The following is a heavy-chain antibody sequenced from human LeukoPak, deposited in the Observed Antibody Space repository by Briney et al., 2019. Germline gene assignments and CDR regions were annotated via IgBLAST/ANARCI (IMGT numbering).Heavy chain of an antibody. CDR1: GDSVSSNSAA. CDR3: AREGGTVIAVAGTFDY. V-gene: IGHV6-1*01. D-gene: IGHD6-19*01. Sequence: SQTLSLTCAISGDSVSSNSAAWNWIRQSPSRGLEWLGRTYYRSKWYNDYAVSVISRITINPDTSKNQFSLQLNSVTPEDTAVYYCAREGGTVIAVAGTFDYWGQGTLVTVSS. CDR2: TYYRSKWYN. J-gene: IGHJ4*02.